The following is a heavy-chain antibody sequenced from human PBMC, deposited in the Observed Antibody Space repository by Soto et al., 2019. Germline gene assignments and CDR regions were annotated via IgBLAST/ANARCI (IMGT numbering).Heavy chain of an antibody. D-gene: IGHD3-10*01. J-gene: IGHJ6*02. CDR3: TGITWFRGMDV. CDR1: GDSVSSNSAA. CDR2: TYYNSKWNN. V-gene: IGHV6-1*01. Sequence: SPTLSLTCAISGDSVSSNSAAWNLIRQSPSRGLEWLGRTYYNSKWNNDYALSVKSRITINPDTSKNQFSLHLYSVTPEDTAVYYCTGITWFRGMDVWGQGTPVTVSS.